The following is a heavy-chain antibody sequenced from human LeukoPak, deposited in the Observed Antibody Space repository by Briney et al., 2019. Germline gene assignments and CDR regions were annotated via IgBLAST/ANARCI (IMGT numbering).Heavy chain of an antibody. Sequence: GGPLRLSCAASGFTFSSYSMNWVRQAPGKGLEWVSYISSSSSTIYYADSVKGRFTISRDNAKNSLYLQMNSLRAEDTAVYYCAGIKGSKRSLEGFDPWGQGTLVTVSS. CDR1: GFTFSSYS. CDR3: AGIKGSKRSLEGFDP. CDR2: ISSSSSTI. V-gene: IGHV3-48*04. D-gene: IGHD3-10*01. J-gene: IGHJ5*02.